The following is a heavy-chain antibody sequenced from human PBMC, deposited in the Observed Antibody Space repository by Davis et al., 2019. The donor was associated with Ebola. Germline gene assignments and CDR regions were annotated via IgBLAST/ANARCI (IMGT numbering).Heavy chain of an antibody. CDR2: ISGSGGST. CDR1: VITFSSYA. Sequence: GESLKISCTDSVITFSSYAMTWVRQAPGKGLEWVSAISGSGGSTYYADSVRGRFTISRDNSKKTLYLQMSSLRAEDTAVYYCAKSGLSFGVVKYHYGMDVWGQGTTVTVSS. D-gene: IGHD3-3*01. J-gene: IGHJ6*02. CDR3: AKSGLSFGVVKYHYGMDV. V-gene: IGHV3-23*01.